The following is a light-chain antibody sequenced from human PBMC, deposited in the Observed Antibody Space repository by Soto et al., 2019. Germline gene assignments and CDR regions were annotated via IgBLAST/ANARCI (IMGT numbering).Light chain of an antibody. CDR3: GTWDINLSAGV. CDR2: DNN. V-gene: IGLV1-51*01. CDR1: SSNIGNNY. Sequence: QSVLTQPPSVSAAPGQKVTISCSGSSSNIGNNYVSWYQQLPGTAPKLLIYDNNQRPSGIPDRFSGSKSGTSATLGITGLQTGDEGDYYCGTWDINLSAGVFGGGTKLTVL. J-gene: IGLJ3*02.